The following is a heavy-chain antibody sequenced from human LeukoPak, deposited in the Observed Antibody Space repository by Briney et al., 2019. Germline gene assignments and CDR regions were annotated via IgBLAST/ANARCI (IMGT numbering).Heavy chain of an antibody. CDR1: GGSISDSNYF. V-gene: IGHV4-39*01. J-gene: IGHJ5*02. Sequence: PSETLSLTCTVSGGSISDSNYFWDWIRQPPGKGLEWIGSIYYSGRTYYNPSLKSRVTISVDTSKNQFSLKLSSVTAADTAVYYCARQRDGYNYHWFDPWGQGTLVTVSS. CDR3: ARQRDGYNYHWFDP. CDR2: IYYSGRT. D-gene: IGHD5-24*01.